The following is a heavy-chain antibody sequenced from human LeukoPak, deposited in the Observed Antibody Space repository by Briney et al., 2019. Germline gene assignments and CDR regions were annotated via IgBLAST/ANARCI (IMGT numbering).Heavy chain of an antibody. V-gene: IGHV3-23*01. CDR1: GFTFSSYA. J-gene: IGHJ4*02. CDR3: AKDVRSPLPPGIDY. D-gene: IGHD3-16*02. Sequence: PGGSLRLSFAASGFTFSSYAMNWVRQAPGKGQDWASAISVSGGSTYYADSVKGRFTISRDNSKKTLYLQMNSLRAEDTAVYYCAKDVRSPLPPGIDYWGQGTLVTVSS. CDR2: ISVSGGST.